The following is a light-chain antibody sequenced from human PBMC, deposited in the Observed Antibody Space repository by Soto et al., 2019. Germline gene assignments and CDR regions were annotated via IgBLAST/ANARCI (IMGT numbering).Light chain of an antibody. CDR3: QVWDTSTRV. CDR1: KLGNKY. CDR2: KDR. Sequence: SYELTQPPSVSVSPGQTASINCSGDKLGNKYACWYQQKPGQAPMLVIYKDRKRPSGIPERFSGSNSGNTATLTISGTQAMDEADYYCQVWDTSTRVFGGGTKLTVL. V-gene: IGLV3-1*01. J-gene: IGLJ3*02.